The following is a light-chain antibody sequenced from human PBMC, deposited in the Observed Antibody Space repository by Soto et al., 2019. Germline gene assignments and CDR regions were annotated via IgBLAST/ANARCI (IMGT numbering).Light chain of an antibody. Sequence: VQVYHSALAVSSTVRDRVTITFRASQTISTWMAWYQQKPGKAPKLVVYDASTLQSGVASRFSGSGSGTEFTLTISSLQPDDFTTYYCQHYTSYSEAFGQGTKLDI. CDR2: DAS. V-gene: IGKV1-5*01. J-gene: IGKJ1*01. CDR1: QTISTW. CDR3: QHYTSYSEA.